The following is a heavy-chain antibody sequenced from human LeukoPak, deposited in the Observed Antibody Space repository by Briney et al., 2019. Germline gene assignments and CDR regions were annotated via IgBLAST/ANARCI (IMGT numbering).Heavy chain of an antibody. CDR1: GGTFSSYA. V-gene: IGHV1-69*05. CDR3: ASGYSYGYTHYYYMDV. CDR2: IIPIFGTA. Sequence: SVKVSCKASGGTFSSYAISWVRQAPGQGLEWMGGIIPIFGTANYAQKFQGRVTITTDESTSTAYMELSSLRSEDTAVYYCASGYSYGYTHYYYMDVWGKGTTVTVSS. D-gene: IGHD5-18*01. J-gene: IGHJ6*03.